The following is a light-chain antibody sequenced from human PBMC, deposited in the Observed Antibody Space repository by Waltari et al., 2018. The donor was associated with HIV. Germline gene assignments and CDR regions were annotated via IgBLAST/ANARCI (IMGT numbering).Light chain of an antibody. V-gene: IGLV1-47*01. CDR1: NSNIGNNF. Sequence: QSVLTQPPSASRPPGQRVIMSCSGSNSNIGNNFVSWFQQVPGRAPKLVIYMSDQRPSGVPDRFSAAKSGSSASLAITGLHSDDEAVYYCGSWDDSLSHWVFGGGTRLTV. CDR3: GSWDDSLSHWV. J-gene: IGLJ3*02. CDR2: MSD.